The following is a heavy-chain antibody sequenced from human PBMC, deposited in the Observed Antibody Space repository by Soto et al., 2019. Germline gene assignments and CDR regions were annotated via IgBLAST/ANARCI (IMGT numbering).Heavy chain of an antibody. J-gene: IGHJ3*02. CDR1: GGTFSSYA. V-gene: IGHV1-69*06. CDR2: IIPIFGTA. Sequence: SVKVSCKASGGTFSSYAISWVRQAPGQGLEWVGGIIPIFGTANYAQKFQGRVTITADKSTSTAYMELSSLRSEDTAVYYCARIYGDGAFDIWGQGTMVTVSS. D-gene: IGHD4-17*01. CDR3: ARIYGDGAFDI.